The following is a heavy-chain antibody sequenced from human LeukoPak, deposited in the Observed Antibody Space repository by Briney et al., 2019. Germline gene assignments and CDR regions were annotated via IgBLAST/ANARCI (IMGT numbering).Heavy chain of an antibody. CDR3: ARTYYDILTGYYHFDY. Sequence: PGGSLRLSCAASGFTFSSYWMSWVRQAPGKGLEWVATITRDGNEKYYVDSVKGRFTISRDNAKDSLCLQMNSLRAEDTAVYYCARTYYDILTGYYHFDYWGQGTLVTVSS. J-gene: IGHJ4*02. V-gene: IGHV3-7*01. CDR2: ITRDGNEK. D-gene: IGHD3-9*01. CDR1: GFTFSSYW.